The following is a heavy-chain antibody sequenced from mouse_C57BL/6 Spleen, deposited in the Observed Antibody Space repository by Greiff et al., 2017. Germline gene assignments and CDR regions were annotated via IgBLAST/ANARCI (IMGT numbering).Heavy chain of an antibody. Sequence: QVQLQQPGAELVKPGASVKLSCKASGYTFTSYWMHWVKQRPGRGLEWIGRIDPNSGGTKYNEKFKSKATLTVDKSSSTAYMQLSSLTSEDSAVDYCGGGGVYDYDGGFAYWGQGTLVTVSA. V-gene: IGHV1-72*01. J-gene: IGHJ3*01. D-gene: IGHD2-4*01. CDR2: IDPNSGGT. CDR3: GGGGVYDYDGGFAY. CDR1: GYTFTSYW.